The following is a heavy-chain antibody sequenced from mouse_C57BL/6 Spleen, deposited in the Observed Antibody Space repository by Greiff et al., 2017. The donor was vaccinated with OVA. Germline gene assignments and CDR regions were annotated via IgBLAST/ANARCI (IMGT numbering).Heavy chain of an antibody. D-gene: IGHD1-1*01. CDR2: IDPSDSYT. CDR1: GYTFTSYW. Sequence: VQLQQPGAELVMPGASVKLSCKASGYTFTSYWMHWVKQRPGQGLEWIGEIDPSDSYTNYNQKFKGKSTLTVDNSSSTAYMQLSSLTSEDSAVYYCARRGTTVVAPFAYWGQGTLVTVSA. V-gene: IGHV1-69*01. CDR3: ARRGTTVVAPFAY. J-gene: IGHJ3*01.